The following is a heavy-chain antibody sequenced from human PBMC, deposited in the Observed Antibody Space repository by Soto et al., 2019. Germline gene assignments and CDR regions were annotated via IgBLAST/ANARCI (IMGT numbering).Heavy chain of an antibody. D-gene: IGHD6-13*01. CDR1: GGSFSGYY. V-gene: IGHV4-34*01. CDR3: ARARRSLRNIAAAGQYFDY. CDR2: INHSGST. J-gene: IGHJ4*02. Sequence: SETLSLTCAVYGGSFSGYYWSWIRQPPGKGLEWIGEINHSGSTNYNPSLKSRVTISVDTSKNQFSLKLSSVTAADTAVYYCARARRSLRNIAAAGQYFDYWGQGTLVTVSS.